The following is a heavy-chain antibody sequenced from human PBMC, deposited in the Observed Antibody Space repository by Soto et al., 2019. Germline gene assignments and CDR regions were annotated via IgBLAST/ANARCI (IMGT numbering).Heavy chain of an antibody. Sequence: QVQLVQSGAEVKKPGSSVKVSCKASGGTFSSYAISWVRQAPGQGLEWMGGIIPIFGTANYAQKLQGRVTITADESTSTAYMELSSLRSEDTAVYYCASRFLGYCSSTSCFTENGMDVWGQGTKVTVSS. CDR3: ASRFLGYCSSTSCFTENGMDV. CDR1: GGTFSSYA. CDR2: IIPIFGTA. J-gene: IGHJ6*02. D-gene: IGHD2-2*01. V-gene: IGHV1-69*01.